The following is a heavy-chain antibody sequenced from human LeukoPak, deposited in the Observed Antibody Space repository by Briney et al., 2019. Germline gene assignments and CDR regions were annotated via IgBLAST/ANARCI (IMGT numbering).Heavy chain of an antibody. D-gene: IGHD2-21*01. Sequence: GGSLRLSCAASGFTFSSYGMHWVRQAPGKGLEWVARLVYDGIINYGDFAKGRFTISRDNSKSALYLEMNSLRVEDSGIYYCARDLSAAYDFWGQGVVVTVSS. CDR3: ARDLSAAYDF. CDR2: LVYDGII. J-gene: IGHJ4*02. CDR1: GFTFSSYG. V-gene: IGHV3-33*08.